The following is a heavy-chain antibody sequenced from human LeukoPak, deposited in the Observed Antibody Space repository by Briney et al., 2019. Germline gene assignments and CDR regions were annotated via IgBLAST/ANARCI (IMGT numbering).Heavy chain of an antibody. CDR1: GGSISSGGYY. J-gene: IGHJ5*02. CDR3: ARVRENDSSGYYFGRENWFDP. D-gene: IGHD3-22*01. CDR2: IYYSGST. V-gene: IGHV4-31*03. Sequence: TQTLSLTCTVSGGSISSGGYYWSWIRQHPGKGLEWIGYIYYSGSTYYNPSLKSRVTISVDTSKNQFSLKLSSVTAADTAVYYCARVRENDSSGYYFGRENWFDPWGQGTLVTVSS.